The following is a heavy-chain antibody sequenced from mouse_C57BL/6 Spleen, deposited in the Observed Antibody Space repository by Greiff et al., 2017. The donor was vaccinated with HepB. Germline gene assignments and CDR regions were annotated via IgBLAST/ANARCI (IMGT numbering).Heavy chain of an antibody. D-gene: IGHD3-2*02. J-gene: IGHJ2*01. CDR1: GFTFSDYY. CDR3: ARDQGSRGFDY. V-gene: IGHV5-16*01. CDR2: INYDGSST. Sequence: EVMLVESEGGLVQPGSSMKLSCTASGFTFSDYYMAWVRQVPEKGLEWVANINYDGSSTYYLDSLKSRFIISRDNAKNILYLQMSSLKSEDTATYYCARDQGSRGFDYWGQGTTLTVSS.